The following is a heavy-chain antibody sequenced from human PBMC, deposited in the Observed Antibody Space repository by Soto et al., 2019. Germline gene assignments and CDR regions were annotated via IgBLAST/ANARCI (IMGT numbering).Heavy chain of an antibody. Sequence: QVQLVESGGGVVQPGRSLRLSCAASGFTFSSYGMHWVRQAPGKGLEWVAVISYDGSKNYYADSVKGRFTISRDNSKNTLDLLMTSLRAEDTAVYFCGKDRGLFESSGSHPLYYGMDVWGQGTTVTVSS. V-gene: IGHV3-30*18. J-gene: IGHJ6*02. CDR1: GFTFSSYG. D-gene: IGHD3-22*01. CDR2: ISYDGSKN. CDR3: GKDRGLFESSGSHPLYYGMDV.